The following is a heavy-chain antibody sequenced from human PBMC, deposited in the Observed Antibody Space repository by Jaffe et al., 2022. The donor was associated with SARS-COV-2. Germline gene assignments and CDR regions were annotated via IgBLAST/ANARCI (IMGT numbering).Heavy chain of an antibody. CDR2: IRDEKA. CDR3: ARERWQQSEFDY. CDR1: GFTFSNHA. Sequence: EVQLLESGGGLVQPGGSLTLSCAASGFTFSNHAMSWVRQAPGKGLEWVSGIRDEKAFYADSVKGRFTVSRDNSRNTFSVQMNSLRAEDTAVYYCARERWQQSEFDYWGQGTRVTVSS. V-gene: IGHV3-23*01. J-gene: IGHJ4*02. D-gene: IGHD6-13*01.